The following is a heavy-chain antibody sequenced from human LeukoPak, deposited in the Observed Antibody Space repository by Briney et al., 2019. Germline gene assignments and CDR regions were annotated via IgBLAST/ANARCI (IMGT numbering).Heavy chain of an antibody. D-gene: IGHD6-19*01. V-gene: IGHV4-59*01. Sequence: SETLSLTCIVSGVSISNYYWSWIRQPPGKGLEWIGYIYYSGSTNYNPSLKSRATISVDTSKNQFSLKLSSVTAADTAVYYCARTRRYSSGWYPLDYWGQGTLVTVSS. J-gene: IGHJ4*02. CDR1: GVSISNYY. CDR2: IYYSGST. CDR3: ARTRRYSSGWYPLDY.